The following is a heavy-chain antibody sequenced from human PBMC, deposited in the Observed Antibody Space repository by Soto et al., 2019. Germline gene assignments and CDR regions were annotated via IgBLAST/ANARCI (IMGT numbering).Heavy chain of an antibody. J-gene: IGHJ5*02. D-gene: IGHD2-2*01. Sequence: ASVKVSCKVSGYTLTELSMHWLRQAPGKGLEWMGGFDPEDGETIYAQKFQGRVTMTEDTSTDTAYMELSSLRSEDTAVYYCATSRSPVVPATNWFDPWGQGTLVTVSS. CDR2: FDPEDGET. V-gene: IGHV1-24*01. CDR1: GYTLTELS. CDR3: ATSRSPVVPATNWFDP.